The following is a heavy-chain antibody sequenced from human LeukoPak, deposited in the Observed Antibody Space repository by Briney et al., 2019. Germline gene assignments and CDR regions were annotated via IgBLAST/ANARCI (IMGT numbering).Heavy chain of an antibody. CDR3: ARHENIVGVVAATGFDN. CDR2: IYFSGNT. J-gene: IGHJ4*02. D-gene: IGHD2-15*01. Sequence: SETLSLTCTLAAGSTSSSTHCWGWIRHPPGTGREWIGSIYFSGNTYYNSSLKSRVTISVEPSKNQFSLKLCSVTAAHTSMYYGARHENIVGVVAATGFDNWGQGTLVTVSS. V-gene: IGHV4-39*01. CDR1: AGSTSSSTHC.